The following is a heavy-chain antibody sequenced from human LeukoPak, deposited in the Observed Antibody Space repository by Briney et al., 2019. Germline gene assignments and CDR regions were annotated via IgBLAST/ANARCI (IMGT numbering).Heavy chain of an antibody. CDR1: GFTFSSYA. D-gene: IGHD1-26*01. CDR2: ISYDGSNK. CDR3: ARDLWELLGPSDY. V-gene: IGHV3-30-3*01. J-gene: IGHJ4*02. Sequence: PGGSLRLSCAASGFTFSSYAMHWVRQAPGKGLEWVAVISYDGSNKYCADSVKGRFTISRDNSKNTLYLQMNSLRAEDTAVYYCARDLWELLGPSDYWGQGTLVTVSS.